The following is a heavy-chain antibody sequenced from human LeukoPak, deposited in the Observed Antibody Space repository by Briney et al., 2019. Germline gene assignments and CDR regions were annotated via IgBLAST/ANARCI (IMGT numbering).Heavy chain of an antibody. V-gene: IGHV4-34*01. CDR1: GGSLSDYY. CDR2: ISHGGRT. J-gene: IGHJ4*02. D-gene: IGHD1-26*01. Sequence: SETLSLTCAVYGGSLSDYYWSWIRQSPGKGLEWIGEISHGGRTYYNLSLKSRVTISVDTSKNQFSLKLSSVTAADTAVYYCARVSCEAADFLYSGSLCYFDYWGQGTLVTVSS. CDR3: ARVSCEAADFLYSGSLCYFDY.